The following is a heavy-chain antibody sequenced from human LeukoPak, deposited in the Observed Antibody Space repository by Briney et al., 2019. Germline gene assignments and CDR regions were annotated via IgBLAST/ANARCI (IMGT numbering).Heavy chain of an antibody. D-gene: IGHD3-22*01. J-gene: IGHJ3*02. V-gene: IGHV1-69*05. CDR1: GGTFSSYA. CDR2: IIPIFGTA. Sequence: SVKVSCKASGGTFSSYAISWVRQAPGQGLEWTGGIIPIFGTANYAQKFQGRVTITTDESTSTAYMELSSLRSEDTAVYYCAVPARGYYDSSGSDAFDIWGQGTMVTVSS. CDR3: AVPARGYYDSSGSDAFDI.